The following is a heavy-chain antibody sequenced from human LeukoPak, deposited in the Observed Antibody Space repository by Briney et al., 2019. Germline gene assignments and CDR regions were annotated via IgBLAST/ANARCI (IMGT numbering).Heavy chain of an antibody. V-gene: IGHV4-59*01. Sequence: SETLSLTCTVSGGSISSYYWSWIRQPPGKGLEWIGYIYYCGSTNYNPSLKSRVTISVDTSKNQFSLKLSSVTAADTAVYYCALTGGYCSSISCSSPMDVWGKGTTVTVSS. CDR1: GGSISSYY. D-gene: IGHD2-2*01. CDR3: ALTGGYCSSISCSSPMDV. CDR2: IYYCGST. J-gene: IGHJ6*03.